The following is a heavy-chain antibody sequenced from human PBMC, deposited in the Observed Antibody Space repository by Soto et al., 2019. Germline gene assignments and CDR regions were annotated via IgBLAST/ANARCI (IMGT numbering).Heavy chain of an antibody. D-gene: IGHD3-22*01. CDR2: IIPIFGTA. J-gene: IGHJ4*02. CDR1: GGTFSSYA. V-gene: IGHV1-69*13. CDR3: ARDSIGTGNFDY. Sequence: ASVKVSCKASGGTFSSYAISWVRQAPGQGLEWMGGIIPIFGTANYAQKFQGRVTITADESTSTAYMELSSLRSEDTAVYYCARDSIGTGNFDYWGQGTLVTVSS.